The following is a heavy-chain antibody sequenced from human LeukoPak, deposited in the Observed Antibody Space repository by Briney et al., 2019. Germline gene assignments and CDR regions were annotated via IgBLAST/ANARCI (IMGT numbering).Heavy chain of an antibody. D-gene: IGHD3-9*01. J-gene: IGHJ3*02. CDR3: ATDSRSPRYDILTGFDAFDI. CDR1: GYTLTELS. CDR2: FDPEDGET. V-gene: IGHV1-24*01. Sequence: ASVKVSCKVSGYTLTELSMHWVRQAPGKGLEWMGGFDPEDGETIHAQKFQGRVTMTEDTSTDTAYMELSSPRSEDTAVYYCATDSRSPRYDILTGFDAFDIWGQGTMVTVSS.